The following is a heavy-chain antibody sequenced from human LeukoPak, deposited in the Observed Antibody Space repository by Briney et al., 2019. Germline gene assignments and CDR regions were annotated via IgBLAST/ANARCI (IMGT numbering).Heavy chain of an antibody. V-gene: IGHV4-39*01. D-gene: IGHD3-10*01. CDR2: IYDSGST. CDR1: VGSIRSCYYY. CDR3: ARHYGP. Sequence: PSETLSLTCTVSVGSIRSCYYYWGWIRQPPGKGLGWIGSIYDSGSTYYNPSLKSRVTISVDTSKNQFSLKLNSVTAGETAVYYWARHYGPWGQGTLVTVSS. J-gene: IGHJ5*02.